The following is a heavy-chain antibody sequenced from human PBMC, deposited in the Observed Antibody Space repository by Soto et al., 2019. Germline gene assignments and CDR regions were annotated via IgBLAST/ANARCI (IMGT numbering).Heavy chain of an antibody. J-gene: IGHJ6*03. V-gene: IGHV4-34*01. CDR1: SGSCSGYY. D-gene: IGHD3-3*01. CDR2: INHSGST. Sequence: LLTLPLPCTFDSGSCSGYYVSWILQAPLKLLGLIWEINHSGSTNYNPSLKSRVTISVDTSKNQFSLKLSSVTAADTAVYYCARGGGVRYDFWSGMGSYYMDVWGKGTTVTVSS. CDR3: ARGGGVRYDFWSGMGSYYMDV.